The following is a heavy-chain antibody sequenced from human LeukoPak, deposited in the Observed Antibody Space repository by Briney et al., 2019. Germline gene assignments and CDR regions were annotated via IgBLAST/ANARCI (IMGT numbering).Heavy chain of an antibody. D-gene: IGHD3-10*01. Sequence: EASVKVSCKASGYTFTSYGISWVRQAPGQGLEWMGWINPNSGGTNYAQKFQGRVTMTRDTSISTAYMELSRLRSDDTAVYYCARHLYGSGSPRRGMDVWGQGTTVTVSS. J-gene: IGHJ6*02. V-gene: IGHV1-2*02. CDR1: GYTFTSYG. CDR2: INPNSGGT. CDR3: ARHLYGSGSPRRGMDV.